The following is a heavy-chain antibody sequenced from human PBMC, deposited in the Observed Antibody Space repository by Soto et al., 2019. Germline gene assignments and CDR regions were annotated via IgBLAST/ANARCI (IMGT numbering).Heavy chain of an antibody. CDR3: AQAAGYSSTWFFDY. CDR2: TYYRSKWYN. V-gene: IGHV6-1*01. CDR1: GDSVSSNSAA. D-gene: IGHD6-13*01. J-gene: IGHJ4*02. Sequence: QVQLQQSGAGLVKPSQTLSLTCAISGDSVSSNSAAWNWIRQSPSRGLEWLGRTYYRSKWYNDYAVSVKSRITVNPDASKNQFSLQLNSVTPEDTAVYYCAQAAGYSSTWFFDYWGQGTLVTVSS.